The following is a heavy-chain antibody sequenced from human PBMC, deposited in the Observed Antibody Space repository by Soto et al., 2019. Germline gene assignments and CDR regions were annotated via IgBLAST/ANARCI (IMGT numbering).Heavy chain of an antibody. V-gene: IGHV4-31*03. CDR1: GGSISSGAYY. D-gene: IGHD3-22*01. CDR3: AIYDSSGSRGFQH. CDR2: IYYSGST. J-gene: IGHJ1*01. Sequence: PSETLSLTCTVSGGSISSGAYYWSWIRQHPGKSLEWIGYIYYSGSTYYNPSLKSRVTISVDTSKNQFSLKLSSVTAADTAVYYCAIYDSSGSRGFQHWGQGTLVTVSS.